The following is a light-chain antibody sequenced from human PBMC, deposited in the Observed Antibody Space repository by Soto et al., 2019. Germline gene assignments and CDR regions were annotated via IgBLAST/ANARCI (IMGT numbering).Light chain of an antibody. V-gene: IGKV1-5*01. CDR3: QQYNSFPT. J-gene: IGKJ1*01. CDR2: DAS. Sequence: DIQLTQSPSTLSASVGDSVTITCRASQSVSSWLAWYQQKPGRAPRLLIYDASKLEAGVPSRFSGSGSETELSLTISSLQPDDFATYFRQQYNSFPTFGQGTRVEIK. CDR1: QSVSSW.